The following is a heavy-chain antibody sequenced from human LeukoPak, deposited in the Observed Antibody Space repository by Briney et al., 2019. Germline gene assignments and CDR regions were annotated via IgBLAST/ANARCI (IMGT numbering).Heavy chain of an antibody. V-gene: IGHV3-30*12. J-gene: IGHJ4*02. CDR3: AKANGEYCSGGSCYTRLQY. CDR2: ISYDGSNK. CDR1: GFIFRSYG. D-gene: IGHD2-15*01. Sequence: TGGSLRLSCGASGFIFRSYGMHWVRQAPGKGLEWVAVISYDGSNKYYADSVKGRFTISRDNSKNTLYLQMNSLRGEDTAVYYCAKANGEYCSGGSCYTRLQYWGQGTLVTVSS.